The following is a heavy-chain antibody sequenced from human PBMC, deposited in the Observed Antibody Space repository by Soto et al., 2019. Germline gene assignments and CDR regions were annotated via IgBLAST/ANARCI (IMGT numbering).Heavy chain of an antibody. Sequence: QVQLVQSGAEVKKPGASVKVSCKASGYTFTSYAMHWVRQAPGQRLEWMGWINAGNGNTKYSQKFQGRVTITRDTSASTAYMELSSLRSEDTAVYYCARFGLFAAAGIDYWGQGTLVTVSS. CDR3: ARFGLFAAAGIDY. J-gene: IGHJ4*02. CDR1: GYTFTSYA. V-gene: IGHV1-3*01. CDR2: INAGNGNT. D-gene: IGHD6-13*01.